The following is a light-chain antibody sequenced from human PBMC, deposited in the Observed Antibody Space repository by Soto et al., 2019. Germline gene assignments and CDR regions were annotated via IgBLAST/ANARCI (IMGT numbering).Light chain of an antibody. CDR3: CSYAGSNTFI. V-gene: IGLV2-23*02. CDR1: NSDIGSYNL. J-gene: IGLJ2*01. CDR2: EVS. Sequence: QSALTQPASVSGSPGQSITISCTGTNSDIGSYNLVSWYQHHPGKAPKLMIYEVSKGPSGVSDRFSGSKSGNTASLTISGLQADDEADYYCCSYAGSNTFIFGGGTKVTVL.